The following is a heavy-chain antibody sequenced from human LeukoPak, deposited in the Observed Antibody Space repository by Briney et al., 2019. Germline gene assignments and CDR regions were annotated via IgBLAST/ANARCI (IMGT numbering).Heavy chain of an antibody. CDR2: IYHSGST. V-gene: IGHV4-30-2*01. Sequence: PSETLSLTCTVSGGSISSGGYYWSWIRQPPGKGLEWIGYIYHSGSTYYNPSLKSRVTISVDRSKNQFSLKLSSVTAADTAVYYCARKFGGSSPEGAFDIWGQGTMVTVSS. D-gene: IGHD6-13*01. J-gene: IGHJ3*02. CDR3: ARKFGGSSPEGAFDI. CDR1: GGSISSGGYY.